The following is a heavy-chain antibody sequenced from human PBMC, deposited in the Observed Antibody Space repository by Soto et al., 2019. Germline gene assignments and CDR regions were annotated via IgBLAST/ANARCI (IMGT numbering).Heavy chain of an antibody. CDR2: ISSSGSNI. V-gene: IGHV3-11*01. D-gene: IGHD2-15*01. Sequence: QVQLVESGGGLVKPGGSLRLSCAASGFTFSDYYMSWIRQAPGKGLEWVSYISSSGSNIYYADSVKGRFTISRDNAKNKLYLQMNVLLGEGTAVYYCARYPGGSWYVDYWGQGTLVTVSS. CDR3: ARYPGGSWYVDY. CDR1: GFTFSDYY. J-gene: IGHJ4*02.